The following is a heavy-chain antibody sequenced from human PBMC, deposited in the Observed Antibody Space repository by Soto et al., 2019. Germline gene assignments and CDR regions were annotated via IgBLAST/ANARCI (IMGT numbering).Heavy chain of an antibody. CDR1: GFTFSSYA. J-gene: IGHJ4*02. D-gene: IGHD3-9*01. Sequence: GGSLRLSCAASGFTFSSYAMSWVRQAPGKGLEWLSAITGSGGSTYYADSVKGRFTISRDNSKNTLYLQMNSLRAEDTAVYYCAKGVYDILTGYSNYFDYWGQGTLVTVSS. CDR3: AKGVYDILTGYSNYFDY. CDR2: ITGSGGST. V-gene: IGHV3-23*01.